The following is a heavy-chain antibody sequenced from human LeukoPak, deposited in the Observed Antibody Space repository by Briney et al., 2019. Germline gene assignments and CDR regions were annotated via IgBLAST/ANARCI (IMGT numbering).Heavy chain of an antibody. D-gene: IGHD3-22*01. CDR1: GYSISSGYY. Sequence: SETLSLTCAVSGYSISSGYYWGWIRQPPGKGLEWIGSIYTSGSTNYNPSLKSRVTISVDTSKNQFSLKLSSVTAADTAVYYCARVSAKVVIDYWGQGTLVTVSS. J-gene: IGHJ4*02. CDR2: IYTSGST. CDR3: ARVSAKVVIDY. V-gene: IGHV4-38-2*01.